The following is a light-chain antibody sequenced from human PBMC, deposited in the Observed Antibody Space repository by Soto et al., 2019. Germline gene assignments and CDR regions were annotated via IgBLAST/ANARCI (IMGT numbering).Light chain of an antibody. CDR3: CSYAGDKTYV. J-gene: IGLJ1*01. CDR2: EAS. V-gene: IGLV2-23*01. CDR1: GSDVRTYNL. Sequence: SALTQPASVSGSPGQSITISCTVTGSDVRTYNLVSWYQQHPGKVPKLIIYEASKRPSGVSNRFSGSQPGNTASLTVSGLQAEDEADYYCCSYAGDKTYVFGSGTKVT.